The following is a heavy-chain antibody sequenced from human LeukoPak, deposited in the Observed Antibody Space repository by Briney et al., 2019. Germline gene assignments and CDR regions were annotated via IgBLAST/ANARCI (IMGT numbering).Heavy chain of an antibody. D-gene: IGHD3-16*02. CDR3: AKDRSLRALDY. Sequence: GGSLRLSCAASGFTFSSYGMHWVRQAPGKGLEWVADISYDGSNKYYADSVKGRFTISRDNSKNTLYLQMNSLRAEDTAVYYCAKDRSLRALDYWGQGTLVTVSS. CDR1: GFTFSSYG. J-gene: IGHJ4*02. V-gene: IGHV3-30*18. CDR2: ISYDGSNK.